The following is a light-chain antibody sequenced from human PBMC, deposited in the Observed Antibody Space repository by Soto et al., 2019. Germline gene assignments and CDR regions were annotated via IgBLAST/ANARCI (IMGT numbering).Light chain of an antibody. CDR2: EFS. CDR3: SSRTTINPYV. Sequence: QSALTQPASVSGSPGQSITISCTGTSSDIGAYNSVSWYQQHPGKAPKLMIYEFSNRPSGVSNRFSASKSGNTASLTISGLPAEDEADYYCSSRTTINPYVFGTGTKMT. J-gene: IGLJ1*01. CDR1: SSDIGAYNS. V-gene: IGLV2-14*01.